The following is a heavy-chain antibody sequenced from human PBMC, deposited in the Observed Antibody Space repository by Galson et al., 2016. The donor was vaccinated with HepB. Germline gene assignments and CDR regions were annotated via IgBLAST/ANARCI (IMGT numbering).Heavy chain of an antibody. D-gene: IGHD4-17*01. Sequence: SLRLSCAASGFTFSSYDMHWVRQATGKGPEWVSGIGTAGDTYYPGSVKGRFTISREDAKNSLYLQMNSLRAGDTAVYYCATSVYGDYRFDDWYAEYWGQGTLVTVSS. J-gene: IGHJ4*02. V-gene: IGHV3-13*04. CDR3: ATSVYGDYRFDDWYAEY. CDR1: GFTFSSYD. CDR2: IGTAGDT.